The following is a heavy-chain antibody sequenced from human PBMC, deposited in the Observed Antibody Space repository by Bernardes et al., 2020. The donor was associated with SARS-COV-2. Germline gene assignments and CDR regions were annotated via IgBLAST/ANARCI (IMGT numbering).Heavy chain of an antibody. V-gene: IGHV3-23*01. CDR1: GITFRSSA. J-gene: IGHJ4*02. CDR3: VQRSSGWPYPFEY. D-gene: IGHD6-19*01. CDR2: LSATGDNP. Sequence: VGALLLSCAGSGITFRSSAMSWVRQAPGPGLEWVSSLSATGDNPKYADSVKGRFTISRDNFKKTLYLQVNSLRAEDTAVYYCVQRSSGWPYPFEYWGKGTLVNVSS.